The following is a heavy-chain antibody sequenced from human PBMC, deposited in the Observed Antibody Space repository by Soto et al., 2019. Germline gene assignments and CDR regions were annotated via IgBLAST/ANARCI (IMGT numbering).Heavy chain of an antibody. V-gene: IGHV3-33*01. D-gene: IGHD3-22*01. CDR3: ARDRAYYYDSSGYGTSYFDP. Sequence: GGSLRLSCAASGFTFSSYGMHWVRQAPGKGLEWVAVIWYDGSNKYYADSVKGRFTISRDNSKNTLYLQMNSLRAEDTAVYYCARDRAYYYDSSGYGTSYFDPWGQGTLVTVSS. CDR1: GFTFSSYG. CDR2: IWYDGSNK. J-gene: IGHJ5*02.